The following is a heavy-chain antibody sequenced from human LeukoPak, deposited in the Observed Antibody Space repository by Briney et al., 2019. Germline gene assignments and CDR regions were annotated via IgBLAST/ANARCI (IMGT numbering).Heavy chain of an antibody. V-gene: IGHV1-2*02. Sequence: ASVKVSCKASGYTFTGYYMHWVRQAPGQGLEWMGWINPNSGGTSYAQKFQGRVSMTRDTSISTAYMELSRLRSDDTAVYYCVRETYCSSTGCDLDYWGQGTLVTVSS. CDR1: GYTFTGYY. J-gene: IGHJ4*02. D-gene: IGHD2-2*01. CDR2: INPNSGGT. CDR3: VRETYCSSTGCDLDY.